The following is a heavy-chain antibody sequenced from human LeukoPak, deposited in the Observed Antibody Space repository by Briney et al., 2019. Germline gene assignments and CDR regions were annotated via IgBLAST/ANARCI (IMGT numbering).Heavy chain of an antibody. CDR3: ARVVGDTGYYFDP. V-gene: IGHV3-11*06. D-gene: IGHD2-21*01. Sequence: PGGSLRLSCAASGLTFSDSYMTWIRQAPGKGPEWVSYISIGSSHIKYADSVKGRFTISRDDARNSLYLQMNSLRAEDTAVYYCARVVGDTGYYFDPWGQGTLVTVSS. J-gene: IGHJ4*02. CDR1: GLTFSDSY. CDR2: ISIGSSHI.